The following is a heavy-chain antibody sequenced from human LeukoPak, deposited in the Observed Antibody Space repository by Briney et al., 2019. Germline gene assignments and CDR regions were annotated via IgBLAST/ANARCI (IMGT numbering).Heavy chain of an antibody. CDR1: EYSFTTYW. Sequence: GESLKISCRRSEYSFTTYWIGWVRQMPGKGLEWMGVIYPGDSDTRYSPSFQGQVTISADISISTAHLQWSSLKASDTAMYYCASAYYDSSAYYYVSPFEYFHHWGQGTLVTVSS. J-gene: IGHJ1*01. CDR3: ASAYYDSSAYYYVSPFEYFHH. D-gene: IGHD3-22*01. V-gene: IGHV5-51*01. CDR2: IYPGDSDT.